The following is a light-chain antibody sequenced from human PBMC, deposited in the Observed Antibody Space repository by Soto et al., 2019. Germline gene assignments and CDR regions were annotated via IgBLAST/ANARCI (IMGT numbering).Light chain of an antibody. CDR1: QTISSW. J-gene: IGKJ1*01. Sequence: DIHMTQSPPTLSASFHAIVTIPCRASQTISSWLAWYQQKPGKAPKLLIYKTSTLESGVPSRFSGSGSGTEFTLTISGLQPDDFATYYCQQYNSFSTFGQGTKVDI. CDR2: KTS. V-gene: IGKV1-5*03. CDR3: QQYNSFST.